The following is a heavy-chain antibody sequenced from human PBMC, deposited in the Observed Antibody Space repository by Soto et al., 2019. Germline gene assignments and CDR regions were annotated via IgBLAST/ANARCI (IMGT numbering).Heavy chain of an antibody. Sequence: EVQLVESGGGLVKPGGSLRLSCAASGFTFSSYSMNWVRQAPGKGLEWVSSISSSSSYIYYADSVKGRFTISRDNAKNSLYLQMNRLRAEDTAVYYCARPRRRYDSGGYYSGYWGQGTLVTVSS. J-gene: IGHJ4*02. CDR1: GFTFSSYS. CDR2: ISSSSSYI. V-gene: IGHV3-21*01. D-gene: IGHD3-22*01. CDR3: ARPRRRYDSGGYYSGY.